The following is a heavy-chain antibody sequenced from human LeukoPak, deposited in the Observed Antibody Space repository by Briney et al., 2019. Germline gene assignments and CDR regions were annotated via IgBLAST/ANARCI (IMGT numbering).Heavy chain of an antibody. CDR2: ISGSGGST. V-gene: IGHV3-23*01. J-gene: IGHJ4*02. D-gene: IGHD6-19*01. CDR1: GFTVSSNY. Sequence: GGSLRLSCAASGFTVSSNYMSWVRQAPGKGLEWVSAISGSGGSTYYADSVKGRFTISRDNSKNTLYLQMNSLRAEDTAVYYCAKDLRAVAGPFDYWGQGTLATVSS. CDR3: AKDLRAVAGPFDY.